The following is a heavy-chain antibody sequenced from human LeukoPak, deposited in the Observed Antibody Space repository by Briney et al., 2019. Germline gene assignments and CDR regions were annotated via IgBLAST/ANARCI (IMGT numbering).Heavy chain of an antibody. CDR1: GFTFSSYG. V-gene: IGHV3-30*03. J-gene: IGHJ4*02. CDR3: ATLVVVNS. CDR2: ISYDGSDK. D-gene: IGHD3-22*01. Sequence: PGRSLRLSCAASGFTFSSYGMHWVRQAPGKGLEWVALISYDGSDKYYADSVKGRLTISRGNAKNTLYLQMNSLRAEDTAVYYCATLVVVNSWGQGTLVTVSS.